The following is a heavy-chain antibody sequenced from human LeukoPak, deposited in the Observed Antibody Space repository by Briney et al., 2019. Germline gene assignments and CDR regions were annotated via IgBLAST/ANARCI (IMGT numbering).Heavy chain of an antibody. CDR1: GFTFSSYA. J-gene: IGHJ4*02. D-gene: IGHD2-15*01. CDR3: AKSGSRDRDYFEY. CDR2: ISGDGGAT. V-gene: IGHV3-23*01. Sequence: GGSLRLSCAASGFTFSSYAVNWVRQAPGKGLEWVSTISGDGGATHYADSVKGRFTISRANSKNTLFLQMNSLRAEDTAVYYCAKSGSRDRDYFEYWGQGTLVTASS.